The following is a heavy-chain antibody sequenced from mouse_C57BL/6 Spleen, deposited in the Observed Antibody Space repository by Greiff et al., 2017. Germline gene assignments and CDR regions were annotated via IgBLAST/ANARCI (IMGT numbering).Heavy chain of an antibody. J-gene: IGHJ1*03. D-gene: IGHD3-2*02. CDR3: AREENSGGYFDV. CDR2: IDPNSGGT. V-gene: IGHV1-72*01. Sequence: QQSCKASGYTFTSYWMHWVKQRPGRGLEWIGRIDPNSGGTKYNEKFKSKATLTVDKPSSTAYMQRSSLTSEDSAVYYCAREENSGGYFDVWGTGTTVTVSS. CDR1: GYTFTSYW.